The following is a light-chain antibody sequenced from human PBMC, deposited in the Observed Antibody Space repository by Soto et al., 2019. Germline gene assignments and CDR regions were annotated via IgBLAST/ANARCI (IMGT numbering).Light chain of an antibody. CDR3: HQYNTYLWT. CDR2: KAS. J-gene: IGKJ1*01. Sequence: DIQMTQSPSTLSASVGDRVIIVCRASQSIGSWLAWYQQKPGKAPKLLIYKASSLESGVPSRFSGSGSGTEFTLTIRSLQPDDFATYYCHQYNTYLWTVGQGTKVDSK. V-gene: IGKV1-5*03. CDR1: QSIGSW.